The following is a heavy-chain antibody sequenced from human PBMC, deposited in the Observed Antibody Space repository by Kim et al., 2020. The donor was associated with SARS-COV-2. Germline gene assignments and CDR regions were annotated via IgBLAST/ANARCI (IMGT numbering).Heavy chain of an antibody. D-gene: IGHD6-13*01. CDR3: AKDPIAGDKLVWFDP. CDR2: ITGSGAWT. CDR1: GFTFSTYA. J-gene: IGHJ5*02. V-gene: IGHV3-23*01. Sequence: GGSLRLSCAASGFTFSTYAMNWVRQAPGKGLEWVSTITGSGAWTDYADSVKGRFTISRDNSKNTLYLQMNSRRAEDTALYYCAKDPIAGDKLVWFDPWGQGTLVTVSS.